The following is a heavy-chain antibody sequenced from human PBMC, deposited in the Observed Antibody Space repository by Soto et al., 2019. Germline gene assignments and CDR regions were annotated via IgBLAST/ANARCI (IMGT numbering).Heavy chain of an antibody. CDR2: IYHSGST. J-gene: IGHJ4*02. V-gene: IGHV4-4*02. Sequence: PSETLSLTCTVCGVSISSGTYYWSWVRQPPGKGLEWIGEIYHSGSTNYNPSLKSRVTISVDKSKNQFSLKLSSVTAADTAVYYCARAAMGGSSWPFDYWGQGTLVTVSS. CDR1: GVSISSGTYY. D-gene: IGHD6-13*01. CDR3: ARAAMGGSSWPFDY.